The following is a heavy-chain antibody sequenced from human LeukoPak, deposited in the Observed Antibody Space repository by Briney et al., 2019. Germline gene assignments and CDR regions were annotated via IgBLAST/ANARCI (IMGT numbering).Heavy chain of an antibody. D-gene: IGHD6-6*01. V-gene: IGHV3-30*01. J-gene: IGHJ4*02. CDR3: ARENFVSAYFDN. Sequence: GRSLRLSCAASRFTFSSYAMHWVRQAPGKGLEWVAIISYDGSDKSYADSVKGRFTISRDNSKNTLFLQLNSLRAEDTAVYYCARENFVSAYFDNWGQGTLVTVSS. CDR2: ISYDGSDK. CDR1: RFTFSSYA.